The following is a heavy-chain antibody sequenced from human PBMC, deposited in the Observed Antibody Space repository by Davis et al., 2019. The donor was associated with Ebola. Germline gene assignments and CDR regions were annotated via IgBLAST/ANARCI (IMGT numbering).Heavy chain of an antibody. Sequence: AASVKVSCKASGYTFTGYYMHWVRQAPGQGLEWMGWINPNSGGTNYAQKFQGRVTMTRDTSTNTVYMELSSLRSEDTAVYYCARAPYSGSCSDFWGQGTLVTVSS. V-gene: IGHV1-2*02. D-gene: IGHD6-13*01. CDR3: ARAPYSGSCSDF. J-gene: IGHJ4*02. CDR2: INPNSGGT. CDR1: GYTFTGYY.